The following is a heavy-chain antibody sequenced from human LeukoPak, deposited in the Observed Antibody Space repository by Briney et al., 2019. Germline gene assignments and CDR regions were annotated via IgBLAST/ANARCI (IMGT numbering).Heavy chain of an antibody. CDR3: ARTRYYYGSGSRRRYYMDV. Sequence: SETLSLTCAVYGGSFSGYYWSWIRQPPGKGLEWIGEINHSGSTNYNPSLKSRVTISVDTSKNQFSLKLSSVTAADTAVYYCARTRYYYGSGSRRRYYMDVWGKGTTVTISS. CDR1: GGSFSGYY. CDR2: INHSGST. D-gene: IGHD3-10*01. V-gene: IGHV4-34*01. J-gene: IGHJ6*03.